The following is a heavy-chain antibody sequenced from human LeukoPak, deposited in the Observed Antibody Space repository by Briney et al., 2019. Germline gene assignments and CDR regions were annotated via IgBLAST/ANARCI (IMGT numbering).Heavy chain of an antibody. D-gene: IGHD2-2*02. CDR3: ARGRYCSSTSCYSYYYYMDV. J-gene: IGHJ6*03. CDR1: GYTFTSYD. V-gene: IGHV1-8*01. CDR2: MTPNSGNT. Sequence: GASVKVSCKASGYTFTSYDTNWVRQATGQGLEWMGWMTPNSGNTGYAQKFQGRVTMTRNTSISTAYMELSSLRSEDTAVYYCARGRYCSSTSCYSYYYYMDVWGKGTTVTVSS.